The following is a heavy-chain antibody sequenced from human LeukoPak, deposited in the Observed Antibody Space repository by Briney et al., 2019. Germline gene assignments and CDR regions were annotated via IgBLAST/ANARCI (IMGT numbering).Heavy chain of an antibody. Sequence: GGSLRLSCAASGFTFSSYSMNWVRQAPGKGLEWVSSISSSSSYIYYADSVKGRFTISRDNAKNSLYLQMNSLRAEDTAVYYCARVGWGDWTSYYYYYMDVWGKGTTVTVSS. D-gene: IGHD2-21*02. V-gene: IGHV3-21*01. J-gene: IGHJ6*03. CDR1: GFTFSSYS. CDR2: ISSSSSYI. CDR3: ARVGWGDWTSYYYYYMDV.